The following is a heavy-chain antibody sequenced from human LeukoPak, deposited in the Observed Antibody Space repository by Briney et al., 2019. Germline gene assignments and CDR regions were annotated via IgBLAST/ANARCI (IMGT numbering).Heavy chain of an antibody. V-gene: IGHV3-30*18. D-gene: IGHD3-22*01. CDR2: ISYDGSNK. Sequence: TGESLRLSCAASGFTFSSYGMHWVRQAPGKGLEWEAVISYDGSNKYYADSVKGRFTISRDNSKNTLYLQMNSLRAEDTAVYYCAKDTKRYYYDSSGPYFDYWGQGTLVTVSS. CDR1: GFTFSSYG. CDR3: AKDTKRYYYDSSGPYFDY. J-gene: IGHJ4*02.